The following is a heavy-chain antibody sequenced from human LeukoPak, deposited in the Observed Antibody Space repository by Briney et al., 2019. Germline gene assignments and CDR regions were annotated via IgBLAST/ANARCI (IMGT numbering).Heavy chain of an antibody. CDR2: ISYDGSNK. CDR3: ARDVAGTGAFDI. D-gene: IGHD6-19*01. CDR1: GFTFSSYA. Sequence: GRSLRLSCAASGFTFSSYAMHWVRQAPGKGLEWVAVISYDGSNKYYSDSVKGRFTISRDNSKNTLYLQMNSLRAEDTAVYYCARDVAGTGAFDIWGQGTMVTVSS. J-gene: IGHJ3*02. V-gene: IGHV3-30-3*01.